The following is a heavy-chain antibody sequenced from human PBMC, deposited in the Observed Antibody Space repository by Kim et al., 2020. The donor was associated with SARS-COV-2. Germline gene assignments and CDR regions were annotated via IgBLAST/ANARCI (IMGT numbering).Heavy chain of an antibody. Sequence: GGSLRLSCAASGFTFSSYAMSWVRQAPGKGLEWVSAISGSGGSTYYADSVKGRFTISRDNSKNTLYLQMNSLRAEDTAVYYCAKVPVKDTAMVMMSYFDYWGQGTLVTVSS. CDR1: GFTFSSYA. CDR3: AKVPVKDTAMVMMSYFDY. D-gene: IGHD5-18*01. J-gene: IGHJ4*02. CDR2: ISGSGGST. V-gene: IGHV3-23*01.